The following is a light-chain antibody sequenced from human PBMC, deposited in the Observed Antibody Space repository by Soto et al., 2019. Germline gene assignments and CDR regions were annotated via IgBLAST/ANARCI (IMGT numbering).Light chain of an antibody. Sequence: EIVLTHSPATLSLSPGERATLSCRASQSVSSYLAWYQQKPGQAPRLLIYDASNRATGIPARFSGSGSGTDFTLTISSLEPEDFAFYYCQQRSNWPLTFGGGTKVEIK. J-gene: IGKJ4*01. CDR2: DAS. CDR1: QSVSSY. V-gene: IGKV3-11*01. CDR3: QQRSNWPLT.